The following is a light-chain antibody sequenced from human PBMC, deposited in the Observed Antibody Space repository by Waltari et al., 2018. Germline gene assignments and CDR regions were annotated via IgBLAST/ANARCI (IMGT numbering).Light chain of an antibody. V-gene: IGLV2-8*01. J-gene: IGLJ2*01. Sequence: QSALTQPPSASGSPGQSVPISCHGTSSDVGGYNYVSWYQHRPGKAPKLMIFEVSKRPSGVPDRFSGSKSGNTASLTVSGLQADDEADYYCSSYAGSNNFVVFGGGTKLTVL. CDR2: EVS. CDR1: SSDVGGYNY. CDR3: SSYAGSNNFVV.